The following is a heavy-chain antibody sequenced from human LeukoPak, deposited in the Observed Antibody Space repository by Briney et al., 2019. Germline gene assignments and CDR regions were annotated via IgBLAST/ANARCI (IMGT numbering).Heavy chain of an antibody. V-gene: IGHV3-48*04. CDR1: GFTFSSYS. Sequence: GGSLRLSCAASGFTFSSYSMNWVRQAPGKGLEWVSYISRSSSTIYYADSVKGRFTISGDNAKNSLYLQMNSLRAEDTAVYYCARGVSSSSVYWGQGTLVTVSS. J-gene: IGHJ4*02. CDR2: ISRSSSTI. CDR3: ARGVSSSSVY. D-gene: IGHD6-6*01.